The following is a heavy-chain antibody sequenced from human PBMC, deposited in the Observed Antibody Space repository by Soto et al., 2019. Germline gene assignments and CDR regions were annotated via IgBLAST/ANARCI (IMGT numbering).Heavy chain of an antibody. Sequence: PSETLSLTCTVSGGSISSYYWSWIRQPPGKGLEWIGYIYYSGSTNYNPSLKSRVTISVDTSKNQFSLKLSSVTAADTAVYYCAGGFSSDDYEYYFDYWGQGTRVTVSS. CDR3: AGGFSSDDYEYYFDY. D-gene: IGHD4-17*01. J-gene: IGHJ4*02. CDR1: GGSISSYY. CDR2: IYYSGST. V-gene: IGHV4-59*01.